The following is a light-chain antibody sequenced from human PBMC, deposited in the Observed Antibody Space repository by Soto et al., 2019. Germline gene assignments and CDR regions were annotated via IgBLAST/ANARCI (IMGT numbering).Light chain of an antibody. Sequence: EIVLTQSPGTLSLSPGERATLSCRASQSVSSSYFAWYQQKPGQAPRLLIYGASGRATGIPDRFSGSGSGTDFTLAISRLVPEDFAVYYCQQYGSSPMYTFGQGTKREIK. CDR2: GAS. CDR3: QQYGSSPMYT. J-gene: IGKJ2*01. V-gene: IGKV3-20*01. CDR1: QSVSSSY.